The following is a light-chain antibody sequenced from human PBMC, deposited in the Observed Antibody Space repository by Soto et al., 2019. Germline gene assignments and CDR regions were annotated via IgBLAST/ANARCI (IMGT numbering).Light chain of an antibody. CDR1: QSVSSSY. CDR2: SAS. Sequence: EMVFTQSPGTLSLSPGERATLSCRASQSVSSSYLAWYQQKAGQAPRPLIYSASDRAPGIPARFSGRGSGTYFTLTISSLEPEDFAVYYCQERNRWPRGTFGGGTKVDI. CDR3: QERNRWPRGT. J-gene: IGKJ4*01. V-gene: IGKV3D-20*02.